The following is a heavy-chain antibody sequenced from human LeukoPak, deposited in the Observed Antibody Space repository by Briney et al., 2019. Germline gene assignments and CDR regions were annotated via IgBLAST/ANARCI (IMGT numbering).Heavy chain of an antibody. D-gene: IGHD2-2*01. J-gene: IGHJ3*02. CDR2: ISSSNSYI. V-gene: IGHV3-21*04. CDR1: GFTFSSYS. CDR3: ARDSGVVADAFDI. Sequence: GGSLRLSCAASGFTFSSYSMNWVRQAPGKGLEWVSSISSSNSYIYYADSVKGRFTISRDNAKNSLYLQMNSLRAEDTAVYYCARDSGVVADAFDIWGQGTMVTVSS.